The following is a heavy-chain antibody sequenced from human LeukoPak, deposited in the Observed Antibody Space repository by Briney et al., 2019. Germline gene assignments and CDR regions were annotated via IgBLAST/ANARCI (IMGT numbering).Heavy chain of an antibody. CDR3: ARKYCSSTSCLFDY. CDR1: GFTFSSYE. J-gene: IGHJ4*02. Sequence: GGSLRLSCAASGFTFSSYEMNWVRQAPGKGLEWVSYISNSGSPIYYADSVKGRFTISRDNAKNSLYMQMNSLRAEDTAVYYCARKYCSSTSCLFDYWGQGTLVTVSS. V-gene: IGHV3-48*03. D-gene: IGHD2-2*01. CDR2: ISNSGSPI.